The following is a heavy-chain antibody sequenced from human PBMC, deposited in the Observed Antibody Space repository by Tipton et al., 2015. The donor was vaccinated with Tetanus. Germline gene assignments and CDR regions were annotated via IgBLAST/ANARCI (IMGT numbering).Heavy chain of an antibody. J-gene: IGHJ5*02. CDR1: GGSVSSGDSY. V-gene: IGHV4-30-4*01. CDR3: ARDLRCSGSRCYNYFDP. Sequence: TLSLTCTVSGGSVSSGDSYWYWIRQPPGKGLECIGYISHSGSTFYNPSLASRVMISLDTSENQFSLRLNSVTAADTAVYYCARDLRCSGSRCYNYFDPWGQGTLVTVSS. D-gene: IGHD2-8*02. CDR2: ISHSGST.